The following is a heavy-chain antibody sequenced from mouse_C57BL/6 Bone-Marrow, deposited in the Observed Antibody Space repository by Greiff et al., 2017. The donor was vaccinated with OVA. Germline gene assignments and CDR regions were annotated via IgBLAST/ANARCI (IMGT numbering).Heavy chain of an antibody. V-gene: IGHV1-26*01. CDR3: ARETGTNYAMDY. CDR1: GYTFTDYY. D-gene: IGHD4-1*01. J-gene: IGHJ4*01. CDR2: INPNNGGT. Sequence: VQLQQSGPELVKPGASVKISCKASGYTFTDYYMNWVKQSHGKSLEWIGDINPNNGGTSYNQKFKGKATLTVDKSSSTAYMELRSLTSEDSAVYYCARETGTNYAMDYWGQGTSVTVSS.